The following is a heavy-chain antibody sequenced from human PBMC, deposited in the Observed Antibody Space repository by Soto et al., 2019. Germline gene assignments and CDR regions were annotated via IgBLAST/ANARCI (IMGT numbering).Heavy chain of an antibody. CDR2: ISWNNRNT. CDR1: GFTFNLYA. V-gene: IGHV3-9*01. Sequence: GGSLRLSCAASGFTFNLYAMSWVRQAPGKELEWVSGISWNNRNTGYADSVKGRFTISRDNAKNSLYLQMNSLRAEDTALYYCAKRGHSYGDWFDPWVQGTLVTVSS. CDR3: AKRGHSYGDWFDP. D-gene: IGHD5-18*01. J-gene: IGHJ5*02.